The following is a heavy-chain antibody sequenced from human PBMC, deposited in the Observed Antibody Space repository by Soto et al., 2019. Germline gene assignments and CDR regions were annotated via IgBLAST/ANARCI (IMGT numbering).Heavy chain of an antibody. J-gene: IGHJ4*02. V-gene: IGHV3-23*01. CDR1: GFTFSSYA. Sequence: HPLVSLGLSCAASGFTFSSYAMSWVRQAPGKGLEWVSAISGSGGSTYYADSVKGRFTISRDNSKNTLYLQMNSLRAEDTAVYYCAKAGSGWYVRYFDYWGQGTLVTVSS. CDR3: AKAGSGWYVRYFDY. CDR2: ISGSGGST. D-gene: IGHD6-19*01.